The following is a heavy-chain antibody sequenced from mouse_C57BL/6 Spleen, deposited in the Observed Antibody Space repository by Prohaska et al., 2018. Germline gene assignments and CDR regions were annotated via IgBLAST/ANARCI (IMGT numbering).Heavy chain of an antibody. CDR2: INPNNGGT. D-gene: IGHD2-3*01. V-gene: IGHV1-26*01. CDR3: ARSDGYSTFAWFAY. J-gene: IGHJ3*01. Sequence: EVQLQQSGPELVKPGASVKISCKASGYTFTDYYMNWVKQSHGKSLEWIGDINPNNGGTSYNQKFKGKATLTVDKSSSTAYMELRSLTSEDSAVYYCARSDGYSTFAWFAYLGQETLVTVSA. CDR1: GYTFTDYY.